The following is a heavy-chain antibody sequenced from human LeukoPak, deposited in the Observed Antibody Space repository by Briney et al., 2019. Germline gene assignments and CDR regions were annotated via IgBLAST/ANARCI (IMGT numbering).Heavy chain of an antibody. J-gene: IGHJ4*02. V-gene: IGHV3-30-3*01. Sequence: QPGGSLRLSCAASGFTFSSYAMHWVRQAPGKGLEWVAVISYDGSNKYYADSVKGRFTISRDNSKNTLYLQMNSLRAEDTAVYYCASDPEYSSSFDYWGQGTLVTVSS. CDR3: ASDPEYSSSFDY. CDR1: GFTFSSYA. CDR2: ISYDGSNK. D-gene: IGHD6-13*01.